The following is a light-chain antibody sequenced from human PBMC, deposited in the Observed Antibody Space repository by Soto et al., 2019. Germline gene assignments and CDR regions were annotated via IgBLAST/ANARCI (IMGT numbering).Light chain of an antibody. CDR1: QSVSSSY. CDR3: QQYRNWPRT. Sequence: EIVLTQSPGTLSLSPGERATLSCRASQSVSSSYLAWYQQKPGQAPRLLIYGASSRATGIPDRFSGSGSGTEFTLTINNLQSEDFAVYYCQQYRNWPRTFGQGTK. J-gene: IGKJ1*01. CDR2: GAS. V-gene: IGKV3-20*01.